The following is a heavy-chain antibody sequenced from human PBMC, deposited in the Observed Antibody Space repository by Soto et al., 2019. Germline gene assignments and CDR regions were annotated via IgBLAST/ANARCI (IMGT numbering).Heavy chain of an antibody. V-gene: IGHV4-61*01. CDR1: GGSVSSGSYY. Sequence: SETLSLTCTVSGGSVSSGSYYWSWIRQPPGKGLEWIGYIYYSGSTNYNPSLKSRVTISVDTSKNQFSLKLSSVTAADTAVYYCARDSSGYYRDFWGQGTLVTVSS. CDR2: IYYSGST. D-gene: IGHD3-22*01. CDR3: ARDSSGYYRDF. J-gene: IGHJ1*01.